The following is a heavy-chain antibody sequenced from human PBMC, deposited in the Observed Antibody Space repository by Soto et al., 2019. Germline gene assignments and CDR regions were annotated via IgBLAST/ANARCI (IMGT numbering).Heavy chain of an antibody. Sequence: GASVKVSCKASGYTFTSYGISWVRQAPGQGLEWMGWISAYNGNTNYAQKLQGRVTMTTDTSTSTAYMELRSLRSDDTAVYYCARVRQQLVPPCYYYYGMDVWGQGTTVTVSS. CDR2: ISAYNGNT. D-gene: IGHD6-13*01. CDR3: ARVRQQLVPPCYYYYGMDV. V-gene: IGHV1-18*01. CDR1: GYTFTSYG. J-gene: IGHJ6*02.